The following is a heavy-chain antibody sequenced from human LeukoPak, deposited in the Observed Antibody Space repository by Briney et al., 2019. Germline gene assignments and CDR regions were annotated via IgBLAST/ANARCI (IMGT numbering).Heavy chain of an antibody. D-gene: IGHD5-18*01. CDR3: ARGLAAMVVKCSMDV. CDR1: GGTFSSFA. J-gene: IGHJ6*02. CDR2: IIPIFGTT. V-gene: IGHV1-69*13. Sequence: SVKVSCKASGGTFSSFAISWVRQAPGQGLEWMGGIIPIFGTTNYAQKFQGRVTITADESTSTAYMELSCLTSEDTAVYYCARGLAAMVVKCSMDVWGQGTTVTVSS.